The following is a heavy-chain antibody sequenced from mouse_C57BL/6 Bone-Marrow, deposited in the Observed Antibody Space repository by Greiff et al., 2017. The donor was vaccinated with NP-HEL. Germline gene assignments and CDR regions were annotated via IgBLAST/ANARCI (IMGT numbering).Heavy chain of an antibody. J-gene: IGHJ3*01. CDR1: GYTFTSYW. CDR2: IDPSDSYT. V-gene: IGHV1-50*01. Sequence: QQSCKASGYTFTSYWMQWVKQRPGQGLEWIGEIDPSDSYTNYNQKFKGKATLTVDTSSSTAYMQLSSLTSEDSAVYYCARKMAYYSKKAWFAYWGQGTLVTVSA. CDR3: ARKMAYYSKKAWFAY. D-gene: IGHD2-5*01.